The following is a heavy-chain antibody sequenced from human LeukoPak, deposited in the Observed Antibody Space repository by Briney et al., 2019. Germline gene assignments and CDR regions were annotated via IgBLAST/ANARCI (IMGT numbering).Heavy chain of an antibody. CDR3: ASSPGIRFDY. CDR1: GSTVSNNY. CDR2: IYSGGTT. V-gene: IGHV3-53*01. D-gene: IGHD2-2*01. J-gene: IGHJ4*02. Sequence: GGSLRLSCAASGSTVSNNYMSWVRQAPGKGLEWVSVIYSGGTTYYAGSVKGRFTISRDNSKNTLYLQMNSLRAEDTAVYYCASSPGIRFDYWGQGTLVTVSS.